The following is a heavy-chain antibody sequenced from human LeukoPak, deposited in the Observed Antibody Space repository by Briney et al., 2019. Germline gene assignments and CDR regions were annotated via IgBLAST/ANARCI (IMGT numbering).Heavy chain of an antibody. Sequence: PSETLSLTCTVSGGSISSYYWSWIRQPPEKGLEWIGYIYYSGSTNYNPSLKSRVIISVDTSKNQFSLKLSSVTAADTAVYYCARDHSDFAFDIWGQGTMVTVSS. CDR3: ARDHSDFAFDI. CDR1: GGSISSYY. J-gene: IGHJ3*02. CDR2: IYYSGST. V-gene: IGHV4-59*01. D-gene: IGHD3-3*01.